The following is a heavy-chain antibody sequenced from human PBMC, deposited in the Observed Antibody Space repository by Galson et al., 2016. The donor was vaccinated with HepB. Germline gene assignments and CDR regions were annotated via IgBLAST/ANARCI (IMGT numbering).Heavy chain of an antibody. CDR2: IYHTGGT. D-gene: IGHD2-2*01. V-gene: IGHV4-4*02. J-gene: IGHJ1*01. CDR3: ARDDCSASSCYEES. Sequence: SETLSLTCTVSGATIRSNNWWSWVRQPPGKGLEWIGEIYHTGGTNYNPSLKSRVTISTDKSKNQFSLMLTAVTAADTAVYYCARDDCSASSCYEESWGQGTLVIVSS. CDR1: GATIRSNNW.